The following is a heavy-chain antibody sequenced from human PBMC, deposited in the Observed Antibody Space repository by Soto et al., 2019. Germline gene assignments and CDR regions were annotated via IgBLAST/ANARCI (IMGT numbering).Heavy chain of an antibody. Sequence: EVQLLESGGDLKQPWGSLRLSCVASGLTFGSRAMSWVRQAPGEGLQLLSTITDTGGDAKYADSVRRRFVISRDTSKKTLFLQMTSLTAEESAMYYCAIRSTDSYRVSRIFGFLARGTLVTVSS. CDR3: AIRSTDSYRVSRIFGF. V-gene: IGHV3-23*01. D-gene: IGHD4-17*01. CDR2: ITDTGGDA. J-gene: IGHJ4*02. CDR1: GLTFGSRA.